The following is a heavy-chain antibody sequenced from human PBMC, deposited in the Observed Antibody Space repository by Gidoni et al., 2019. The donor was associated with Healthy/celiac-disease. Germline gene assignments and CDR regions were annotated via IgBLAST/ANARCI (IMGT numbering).Heavy chain of an antibody. D-gene: IGHD2-15*01. CDR1: GFTFSSYA. J-gene: IGHJ4*02. CDR3: AKAGYCSGGSCYSVDY. CDR2: ISGSGGST. V-gene: IGHV3-23*04. Sequence: EVQLVESGGGLVQPGGYLRRSCAASGFTFSSYAMSWVRQAPGKGLEWVSAISGSGGSTYYADSVKGRFTISRDNSKNTLYLQMNSLRAEDTAVYYCAKAGYCSGGSCYSVDYWGQGTLVTVSS.